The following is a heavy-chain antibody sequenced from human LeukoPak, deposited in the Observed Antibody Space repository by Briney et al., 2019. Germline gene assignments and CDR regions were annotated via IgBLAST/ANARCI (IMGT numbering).Heavy chain of an antibody. CDR1: GFTFSSYA. J-gene: IGHJ6*03. Sequence: GGSLRLSCAASGFTFSSYAMSWVRQAPGKGLEWVSAISGSGGSTYYADSVKGRFTISRDNSKNTLYLQMNSLRAEDTAVYYCARTSEGYCRSTRCWAYYYYMDVWGKGTTVTISS. D-gene: IGHD2-2*01. CDR2: ISGSGGST. CDR3: ARTSEGYCRSTRCWAYYYYMDV. V-gene: IGHV3-23*01.